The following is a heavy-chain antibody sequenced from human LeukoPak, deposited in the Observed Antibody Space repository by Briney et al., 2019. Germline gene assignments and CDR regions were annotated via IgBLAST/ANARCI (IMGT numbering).Heavy chain of an antibody. CDR2: INQDGSEK. J-gene: IGHJ4*02. CDR3: GRAYGAGSCDY. Sequence: GGSLRLSCAASGFTSGNHWMSSVRQAPGKGLEWVANINQDGSEKYYVDSVKGRFTISRDNAKNSLYLQMNSLRAEDTAVYYCGRAYGAGSCDYWGQGTLVTVSS. D-gene: IGHD3-10*01. V-gene: IGHV3-7*01. CDR1: GFTSGNHW.